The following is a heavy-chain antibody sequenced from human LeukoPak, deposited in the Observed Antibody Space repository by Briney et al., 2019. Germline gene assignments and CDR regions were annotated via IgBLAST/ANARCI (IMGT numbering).Heavy chain of an antibody. V-gene: IGHV4-34*01. CDR2: INHSGST. CDR3: ARGLEGYCSSTSCYTPPFDY. D-gene: IGHD2-2*02. J-gene: IGHJ4*02. CDR1: GGSFSGYY. Sequence: SETLSLTCAVYGGSFSGYYWSWIRQPPGKGLEWIAEINHSGSTNYNPSLKSRVTISVDTSKNQFSLKLSSVTAADTAVYYCARGLEGYCSSTSCYTPPFDYWGQGTLVTVSS.